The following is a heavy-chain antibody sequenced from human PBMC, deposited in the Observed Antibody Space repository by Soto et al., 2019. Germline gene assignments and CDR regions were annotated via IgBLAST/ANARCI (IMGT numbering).Heavy chain of an antibody. Sequence: GGSLRLSCAASGFTFSDYYMSWIRQAPGKGLEWVSYISSSSSYTNYADSVKGRFTISRDNAKNSLYLQMNSLRAEDTAVYYCAVYYYDSSGYLGPFDYWGQGTLVTVSS. CDR2: ISSSSSYT. V-gene: IGHV3-11*06. CDR3: AVYYYDSSGYLGPFDY. D-gene: IGHD3-22*01. CDR1: GFTFSDYY. J-gene: IGHJ4*02.